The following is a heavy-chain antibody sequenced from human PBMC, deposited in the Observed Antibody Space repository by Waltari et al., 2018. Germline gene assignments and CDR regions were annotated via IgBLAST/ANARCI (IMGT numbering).Heavy chain of an antibody. D-gene: IGHD6-13*01. J-gene: IGHJ4*02. CDR1: GYTFTSYY. CDR3: AGGVSAAELLDY. V-gene: IGHV1-46*01. CDR2: INPSGGST. Sequence: QVQLVQSGAEVKKPGASVKVSCKASGYTFTSYYMHWVRQAPGQGLEGMGIINPSGGSTSYAQKFQGRCTMTRDTSTSTVYMELSSLRSEDTAVYYCAGGVSAAELLDYWGQGTLVTVSS.